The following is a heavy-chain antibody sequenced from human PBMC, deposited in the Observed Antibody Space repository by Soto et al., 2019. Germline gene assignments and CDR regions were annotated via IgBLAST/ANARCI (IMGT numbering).Heavy chain of an antibody. CDR3: AKEFQWELHAFDI. V-gene: IGHV3-30*02. CDR1: GFTFSTYG. Sequence: GGSLRLSCAASGFTFSTYGMHWVRQAPGKGLEWVAVMGNDGITTFYADFVKGRFTISRDNSKNTLFLRMNSLRADDTAVYYCAKEFQWELHAFDIWGQGTMVTVSS. CDR2: MGNDGITT. J-gene: IGHJ3*02. D-gene: IGHD1-26*01.